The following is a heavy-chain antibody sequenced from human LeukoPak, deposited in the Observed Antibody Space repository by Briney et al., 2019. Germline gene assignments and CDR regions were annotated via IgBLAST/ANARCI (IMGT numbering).Heavy chain of an antibody. Sequence: GGSLRLSCAASGFTFSSYGMHWVRQASGKGLEWVSHISDSATTYYADSVKGRFTISRDNAKNSLYLQLNSLRVEDTAIYYCARSAGSFGTFDIWGQGTMVTVSS. CDR1: GFTFSSYG. D-gene: IGHD3-16*01. CDR3: ARSAGSFGTFDI. J-gene: IGHJ3*02. CDR2: ISDSATT. V-gene: IGHV3-48*04.